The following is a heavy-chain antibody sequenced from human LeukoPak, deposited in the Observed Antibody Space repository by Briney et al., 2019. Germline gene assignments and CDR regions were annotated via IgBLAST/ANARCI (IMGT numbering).Heavy chain of an antibody. CDR2: ISGSGGST. J-gene: IGHJ5*02. CDR3: AKTLQYCTNGVCYPGWFDP. V-gene: IGHV3-23*01. Sequence: PGGSLRLSCAASGFTFSSYAMSWVRQAPGKGLEWVSAISGSGGSTYYADSVKGRFTISRDNSKNTLYLQMNSLRAEDTAVYYCAKTLQYCTNGVCYPGWFDPWGQGTLVTVSS. CDR1: GFTFSSYA. D-gene: IGHD2-8*01.